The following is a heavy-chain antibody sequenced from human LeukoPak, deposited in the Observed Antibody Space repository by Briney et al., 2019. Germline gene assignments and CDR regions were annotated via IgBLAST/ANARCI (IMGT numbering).Heavy chain of an antibody. D-gene: IGHD4-17*01. CDR1: GFTVSSNY. V-gene: IGHV3-53*04. Sequence: PGGSLRLSCAASGFTVSSNYMSWVRQAPGKGLEWVSAIYSGGSTYYADSVKGRFTISRHNSKNTLYLQMNSLRAEDTAVYYCASGGEMTHFDYWGQGTLVTVSS. CDR3: ASGGEMTHFDY. CDR2: IYSGGST. J-gene: IGHJ4*02.